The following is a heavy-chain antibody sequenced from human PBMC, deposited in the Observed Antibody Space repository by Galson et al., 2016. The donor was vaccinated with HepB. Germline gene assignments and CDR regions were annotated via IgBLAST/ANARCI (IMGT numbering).Heavy chain of an antibody. CDR3: ARDRGGRGDYGMDV. V-gene: IGHV3-48*01. Sequence: SLRLSCAVSGFTLTASAMNWVRQAPGKGLEWIAYIGATNGAIFYADSVKGRFTISRENAKNSLYLQMNSLRAGDTAVYYCARDRGGRGDYGMDVWGQGTTVTVSS. J-gene: IGHJ6*02. CDR1: GFTLTASA. D-gene: IGHD3-16*01. CDR2: IGATNGAI.